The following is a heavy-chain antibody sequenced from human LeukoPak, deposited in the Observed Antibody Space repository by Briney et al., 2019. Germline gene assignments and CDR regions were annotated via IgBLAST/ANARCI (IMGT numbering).Heavy chain of an antibody. CDR1: GGSISSYY. J-gene: IGHJ5*02. CDR3: ARTHDIVVVPAAKRRFWFDP. D-gene: IGHD2-2*01. CDR2: IYYSGST. V-gene: IGHV4-59*08. Sequence: SETLSLTCTVSGGSISSYYWSWIRQPPGKGLEWIGYIYYSGSTYYNPSLKSRVTISVDTSKNQFSLKLSSVTAADTAVYYCARTHDIVVVPAAKRRFWFDPWGQGTLVTVSS.